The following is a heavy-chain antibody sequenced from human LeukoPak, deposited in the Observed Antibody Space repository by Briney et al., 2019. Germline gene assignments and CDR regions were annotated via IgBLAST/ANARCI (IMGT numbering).Heavy chain of an antibody. CDR1: GGSISSYY. D-gene: IGHD1-1*01. CDR3: ARANWKEDAFDI. CDR2: IYYSGST. V-gene: IGHV4-59*01. J-gene: IGHJ3*02. Sequence: SETLSLTCTVSGGSISSYYWSWIRQPPGKGLEWIGYIYYSGSTNYNPSLKSRVTISVDTSKNQFSLKLSSVTAADTAVYYCARANWKEDAFDIWGRGTMVTVSS.